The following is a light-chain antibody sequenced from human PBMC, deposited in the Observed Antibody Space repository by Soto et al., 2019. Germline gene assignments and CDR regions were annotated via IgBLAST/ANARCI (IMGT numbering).Light chain of an antibody. CDR3: QRYNGYSIT. CDR2: KAS. V-gene: IGKV1-5*03. CDR1: QTISSW. Sequence: DIQMTQSPSTLSGSVGDRVTITCRASQTISSWLAWYQQKPGKAPKLLIYKASTLKSGVPSRFSGSGSGTEFTLTISSLQPDDFATYYCQRYNGYSITFGQGTRLEIK. J-gene: IGKJ5*01.